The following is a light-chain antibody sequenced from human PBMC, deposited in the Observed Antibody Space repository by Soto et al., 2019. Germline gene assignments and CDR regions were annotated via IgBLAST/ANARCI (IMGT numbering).Light chain of an antibody. Sequence: DIQMTQSPSSVSASAGDRITITCRASQDIGGRWAWFQQKPGKAPQYLIQAASILQSGVPSMFSGSGSGTEFTLSISSLQPDDFATYYCQQYNSYSFGQGTKVDI. V-gene: IGKV1D-16*01. CDR3: QQYNSYS. CDR2: AAS. CDR1: QDIGGR. J-gene: IGKJ1*01.